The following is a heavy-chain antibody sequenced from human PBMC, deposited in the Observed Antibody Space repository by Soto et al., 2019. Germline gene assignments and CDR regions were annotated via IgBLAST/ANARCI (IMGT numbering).Heavy chain of an antibody. V-gene: IGHV1-46*01. CDR2: INPSGGST. CDR3: ARDPGGYSNYGNSYYYYGMDV. J-gene: IGHJ6*02. Sequence: ASVKVSCKASGYIFTSYYMHWVRQAPGQGLEWMGIINPSGGSTSYAQKFQGRVTMTRDTSTSTVYMELSSLRSEDTAVYYCARDPGGYSNYGNSYYYYGMDVWGQGTTVTVSS. CDR1: GYIFTSYY. D-gene: IGHD4-4*01.